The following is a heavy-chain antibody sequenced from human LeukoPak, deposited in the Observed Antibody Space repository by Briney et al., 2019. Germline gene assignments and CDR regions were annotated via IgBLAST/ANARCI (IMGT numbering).Heavy chain of an antibody. CDR2: ISAYNGNT. CDR1: GYTFTSYG. V-gene: IGHV1-18*01. Sequence: ASVKVSCKASGYTFTSYGISWVGQAPGQGREGMGWISAYNGNTNYAQKLQGRVTMTTDTSTSTAYMELRSLRSDDTAVYYCARDEYYYDSSGYGYWGQGTLVTVSS. D-gene: IGHD3-22*01. J-gene: IGHJ4*02. CDR3: ARDEYYYDSSGYGY.